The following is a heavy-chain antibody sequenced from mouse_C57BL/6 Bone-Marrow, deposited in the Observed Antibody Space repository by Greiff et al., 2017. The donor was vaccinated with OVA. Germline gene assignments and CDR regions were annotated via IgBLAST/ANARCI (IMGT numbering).Heavy chain of an antibody. J-gene: IGHJ3*01. CDR3: TRGDDYERGTWFAY. CDR2: IDPETGGT. V-gene: IGHV1-15*01. CDR1: GYTFTDYE. Sequence: VQLQQSGAELVRPGASVTLSCKASGYTFTDYEMHWVKQTPVHGLEWIGAIDPETGGTAYNQKFKGKAILTADKSSSTAYMELRSLTSEDSAVYYCTRGDDYERGTWFAYWGQGTLVTVSA. D-gene: IGHD2-4*01.